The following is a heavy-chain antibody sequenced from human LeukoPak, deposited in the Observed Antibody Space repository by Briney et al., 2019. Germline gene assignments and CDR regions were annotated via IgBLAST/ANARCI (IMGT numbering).Heavy chain of an antibody. CDR3: ARAKTPDYGDSPAYFDY. Sequence: PSETLSLTCTVSGVSISSGGYYWSWIRQHPGKGLEWIGYIYYSGSTYYNPSLKSRVTISVDTSKNQFSLKLSSVTAADTAVYYCARAKTPDYGDSPAYFDYWGQGTLVTVSS. J-gene: IGHJ4*02. V-gene: IGHV4-31*03. D-gene: IGHD4-17*01. CDR2: IYYSGST. CDR1: GVSISSGGYY.